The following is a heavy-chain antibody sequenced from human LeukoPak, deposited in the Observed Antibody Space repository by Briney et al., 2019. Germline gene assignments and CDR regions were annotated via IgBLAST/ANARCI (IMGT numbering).Heavy chain of an antibody. CDR3: ARSANLIRGNYFDY. Sequence: PSETLSLTCTVSGGSISSGSYYWSWIRQSAGKGLEWVGRIYTSGSTNYNPSLKSRVTISVNTSKNQFSLKLSSVTAADTAVYYCARSANLIRGNYFDYWGQGTLVTVSS. CDR1: GGSISSGSYY. J-gene: IGHJ4*02. D-gene: IGHD2-8*01. V-gene: IGHV4-61*02. CDR2: IYTSGST.